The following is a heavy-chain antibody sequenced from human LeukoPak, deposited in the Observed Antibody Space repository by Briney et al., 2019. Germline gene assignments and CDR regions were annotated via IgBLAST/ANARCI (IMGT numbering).Heavy chain of an antibody. V-gene: IGHV3-48*01. Sequence: GSLRLSCAASGFTFSSYAMSWVRQAPGKGLEWISYISISGSTVYYADSVKGRFTISRDNAKNSLYLQMNSLRAEDTAIYYCARGPPLFDPWGQGTLVTVSS. CDR3: ARGPPLFDP. J-gene: IGHJ5*02. CDR1: GFTFSSYA. CDR2: ISISGSTV.